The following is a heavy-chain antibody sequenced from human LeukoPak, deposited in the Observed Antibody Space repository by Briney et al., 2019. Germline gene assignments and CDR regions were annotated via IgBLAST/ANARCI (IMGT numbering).Heavy chain of an antibody. V-gene: IGHV3-48*03. Sequence: GGSLRLSCAASGFTFSSYEMNWVRQAPGKGLEWVSYISSSGSTIYYADSVKGRFTISRDNAKNSLYLQMNSLRAEDTAVYYCARGGVGALTGSFDYWGQGTLVTVSS. J-gene: IGHJ4*02. CDR1: GFTFSSYE. CDR3: ARGGVGALTGSFDY. D-gene: IGHD1-26*01. CDR2: ISSSGSTI.